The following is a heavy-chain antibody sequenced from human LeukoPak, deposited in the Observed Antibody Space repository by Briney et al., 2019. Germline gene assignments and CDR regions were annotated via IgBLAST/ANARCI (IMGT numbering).Heavy chain of an antibody. V-gene: IGHV1-69*04. J-gene: IGHJ4*02. CDR1: GGTFSSYA. Sequence: ASVKVSCKASGGTFSSYAISWVRQAPGQGLEWMGRIIPILGIANYAQKFQGRVTITADKSTSTAYMELSSLRSEDTVVCYCARCSSSKSYYFDYWGQGTLVTVSS. D-gene: IGHD6-6*01. CDR3: ARCSSSKSYYFDY. CDR2: IIPILGIA.